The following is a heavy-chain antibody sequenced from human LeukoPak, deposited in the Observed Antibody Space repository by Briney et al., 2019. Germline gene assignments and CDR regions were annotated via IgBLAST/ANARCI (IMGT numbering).Heavy chain of an antibody. V-gene: IGHV3-23*01. Sequence: GGSLRLSCAASGFTFSSYGMSWVRQAPGKGLEWVSAISGSGGSTYYADSVKGRFTISRDNSKNTLYLQMNSLRAEDTAVYYCAKIEDDGGSAFDYWGQGTLVTVSS. CDR3: AKIEDDGGSAFDY. CDR2: ISGSGGST. CDR1: GFTFSSYG. J-gene: IGHJ4*02. D-gene: IGHD4-23*01.